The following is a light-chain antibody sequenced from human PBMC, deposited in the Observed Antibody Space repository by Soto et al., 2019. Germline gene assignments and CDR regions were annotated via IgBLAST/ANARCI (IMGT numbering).Light chain of an antibody. V-gene: IGLV2-14*01. Sequence: QSALTQPASVSGSPGQSITISCTGSSSDVGGHNFVSWYQQHPGKAPKLMIYEVSDRPSGVSNRFSGSKSGNTASLTISRLRAEDEADYYCSSYKSGSTPYVFGTGTKLTVL. CDR3: SSYKSGSTPYV. CDR1: SSDVGGHNF. J-gene: IGLJ1*01. CDR2: EVS.